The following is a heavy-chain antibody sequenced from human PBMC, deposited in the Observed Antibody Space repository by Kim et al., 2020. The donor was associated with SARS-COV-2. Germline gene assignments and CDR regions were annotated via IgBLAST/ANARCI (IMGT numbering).Heavy chain of an antibody. CDR1: GYTFTSYG. V-gene: IGHV1-18*01. J-gene: IGHJ3*02. CDR3: ARDPIAVSFAGIAARPSAFDI. Sequence: ASVKVSCKASGYTFTSYGISWVRQAPGQGLEWMGWISAYNGNTNYAQKLQGRVTMTTDTSTSTAYMELRSLRSDDTAVYYGARDPIAVSFAGIAARPSAFDIWGQGTMVTVSS. CDR2: ISAYNGNT. D-gene: IGHD6-6*01.